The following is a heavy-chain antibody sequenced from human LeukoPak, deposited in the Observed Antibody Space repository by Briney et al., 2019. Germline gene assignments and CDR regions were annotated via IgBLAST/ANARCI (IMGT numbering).Heavy chain of an antibody. J-gene: IGHJ6*02. Sequence: ASVKVSCKASGYTFTSYAMNWVRQDPGQGLEWMGWINTNTGNPTYAQGFTGRFVFSLDTSVSTAYLQISSLKAEDTAVYYCASATSKSEPSYYYGMDDWGQGTTVTVSS. V-gene: IGHV7-4-1*02. D-gene: IGHD4-11*01. CDR2: INTNTGNP. CDR3: ASATSKSEPSYYYGMDD. CDR1: GYTFTSYA.